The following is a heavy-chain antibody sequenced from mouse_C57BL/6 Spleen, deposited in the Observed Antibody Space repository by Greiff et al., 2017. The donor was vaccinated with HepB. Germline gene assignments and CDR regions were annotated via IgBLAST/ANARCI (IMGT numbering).Heavy chain of an antibody. D-gene: IGHD1-1*01. J-gene: IGHJ2*01. CDR2: INPSSGYT. CDR1: GYTFTSYT. CDR3: ARVTTVVAPYYFDY. Sequence: VQLQQSGAELARPGASVKMSCKASGYTFTSYTMHWVKQRPGQGLEWIGYINPSSGYTKYNQKFKDKATLTADKSSSTAYMQLSSLTSEDSAVYYCARVTTVVAPYYFDYWGHSTTLTVSS. V-gene: IGHV1-4*01.